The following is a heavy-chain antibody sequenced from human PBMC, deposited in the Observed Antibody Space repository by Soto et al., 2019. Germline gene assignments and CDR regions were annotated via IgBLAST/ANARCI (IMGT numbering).Heavy chain of an antibody. V-gene: IGHV4-31*03. Sequence: QVQLQESGPGLVKPSQTLSLTCTVSGGSISSGGCYWNWIRQHPGKALEWIGYISYSGSTYYNPSLKSRITISLDTSKNQFSLKLSSVTAADTAVYYCARAKITPGYYYSGMDVWGQGTTVTVSS. CDR3: ARAKITPGYYYSGMDV. CDR1: GGSISSGGCY. J-gene: IGHJ6*02. CDR2: ISYSGST. D-gene: IGHD1-20*01.